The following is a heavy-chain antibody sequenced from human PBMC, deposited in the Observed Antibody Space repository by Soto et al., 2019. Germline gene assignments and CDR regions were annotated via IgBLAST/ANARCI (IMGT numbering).Heavy chain of an antibody. Sequence: GSGPTLVNPTQTLTLTCTFSGFSLSTSGVGVGWIRQPPGKALEWLALIYWNDDKRYSPSLKSRLTITKDTSKNQVVLTMTNMDPVDTATYYCAHKGSYPPYDYVWGSYAYWGQGTLVTVSS. CDR1: GFSLSTSGVG. J-gene: IGHJ4*02. V-gene: IGHV2-5*01. CDR3: AHKGSYPPYDYVWGSYAY. CDR2: IYWNDDK. D-gene: IGHD3-16*01.